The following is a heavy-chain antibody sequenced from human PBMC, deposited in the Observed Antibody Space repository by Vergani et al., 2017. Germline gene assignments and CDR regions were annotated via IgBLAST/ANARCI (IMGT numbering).Heavy chain of an antibody. CDR2: LSASDRRT. CDR3: AKVGRSEVAGTFGAFDI. Sequence: EVQLLESGGDFVQPGGSLRLSCAASGFTFIMHAMSWVRQAPGKGLEWVSTLSASDRRTHYADSVKGRLTISRDNSKNTLFLHMNSLRPEDTAVYYCAKVGRSEVAGTFGAFDIWGQGTMVTVSS. J-gene: IGHJ3*02. V-gene: IGHV3-23*01. D-gene: IGHD6-19*01. CDR1: GFTFIMHA.